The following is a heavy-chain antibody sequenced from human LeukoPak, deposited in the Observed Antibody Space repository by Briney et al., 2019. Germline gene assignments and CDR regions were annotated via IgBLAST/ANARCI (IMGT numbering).Heavy chain of an antibody. V-gene: IGHV3-30*04. CDR1: GFTFSSYA. D-gene: IGHD2-15*01. CDR2: ISYDGSNK. CDR3: ARVPGYCSGGSCRGGAFDI. Sequence: GGSLRLSCAASGFTFSSYAMHWVRQAPGKGLEWVAVISYDGSNKYYADSVKGRFTISRDNSKNTPYLQMNSLRAEDTAVYYCARVPGYCSGGSCRGGAFDIWGQGTMVTVSS. J-gene: IGHJ3*02.